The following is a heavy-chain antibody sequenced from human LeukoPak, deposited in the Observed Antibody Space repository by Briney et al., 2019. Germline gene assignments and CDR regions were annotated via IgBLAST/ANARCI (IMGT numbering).Heavy chain of an antibody. CDR1: GYTFTSNY. J-gene: IGHJ5*02. Sequence: ASVNVSCKAFGYTFTSNYMHWVRQAPGQGPEWMGVISPTGGSTTYAQKFQDRLTLTRDMSTSTVYLELSSLRSEDTAVYYCARDNSVRDEAWWFNPWGQGTLVTVSS. CDR3: ARDNSVRDEAWWFNP. CDR2: ISPTGGST. D-gene: IGHD5-24*01. V-gene: IGHV1-46*01.